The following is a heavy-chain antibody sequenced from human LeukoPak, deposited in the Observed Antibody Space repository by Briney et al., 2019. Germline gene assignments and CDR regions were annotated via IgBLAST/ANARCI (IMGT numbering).Heavy chain of an antibody. V-gene: IGHV4-59*01. Sequence: SESLSLTCTVSGVSISSYYRSWVRQPPGKGLEWVGYIYYSGSTNYNPSRKCRVTISGATSKNQFSLKLSSVTAAATAVYYWAGKNDSSGYYDYWGQGTLVTVSS. CDR1: GVSISSYY. J-gene: IGHJ4*02. CDR2: IYYSGST. D-gene: IGHD3-22*01. CDR3: AGKNDSSGYYDY.